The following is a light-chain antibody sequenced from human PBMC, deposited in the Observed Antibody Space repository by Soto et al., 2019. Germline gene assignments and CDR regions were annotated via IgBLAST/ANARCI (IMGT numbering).Light chain of an antibody. CDR3: QQYNSYPWT. CDR1: QSICSR. CDR2: KAS. V-gene: IGKV1-5*03. J-gene: IGKJ1*01. Sequence: DIQMTQSPSTLSASVGDRVTITCRASQSICSRLAWYQQKPGKAPKLLIYKASSLESGVPSRFSGSGSGTEFTLTISSVEPDDFATYYCQQYNSYPWTFGQGTKVEIK.